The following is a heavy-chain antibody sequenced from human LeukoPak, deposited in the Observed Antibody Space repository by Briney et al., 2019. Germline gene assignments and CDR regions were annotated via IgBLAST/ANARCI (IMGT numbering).Heavy chain of an antibody. CDR2: ISAYNGNT. V-gene: IGHV1-18*01. CDR3: AREEQPYYYMDV. Sequence: GASVKVSCKASGYTFISYGISWVRQAPGQGLEWMGWISAYNGNTNYAQKLQGRVTMTTDTYTSTAYMELSSLRSEDTAVYYCAREEQPYYYMDVWGKGTTVTVSS. D-gene: IGHD6-13*01. CDR1: GYTFISYG. J-gene: IGHJ6*03.